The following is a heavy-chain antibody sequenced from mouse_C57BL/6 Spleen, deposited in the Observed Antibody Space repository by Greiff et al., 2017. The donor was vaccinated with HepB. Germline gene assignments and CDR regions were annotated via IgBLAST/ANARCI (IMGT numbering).Heavy chain of an antibody. CDR3: ARSLYYSNYYFDY. J-gene: IGHJ2*01. Sequence: VQLQQPGAELVKPGASVKLSCKASGYTFTSYWMHWVKQRPGQGLEWIGMIHPNSGSTNYNEKFKSKATLTVDKSSSTAYMQLSSLTSEDSAVYYCARSLYYSNYYFDYWGQGTTLTVSS. D-gene: IGHD2-5*01. CDR2: IHPNSGST. CDR1: GYTFTSYW. V-gene: IGHV1-64*01.